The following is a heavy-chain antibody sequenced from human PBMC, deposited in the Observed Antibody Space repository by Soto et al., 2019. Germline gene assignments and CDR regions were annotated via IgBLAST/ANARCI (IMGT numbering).Heavy chain of an antibody. Sequence: RASVKVSCKASGYTFTGYFMHWVRQAPGQGLEWMGWINPNSGDTNYAQKFQGRVTMTRDMSISTAYMELRRLTSDDTAIYYCARVRTYYDSSGSLDYWGQGTLVTVSS. D-gene: IGHD3-22*01. CDR1: GYTFTGYF. V-gene: IGHV1-2*02. CDR3: ARVRTYYDSSGSLDY. CDR2: INPNSGDT. J-gene: IGHJ4*02.